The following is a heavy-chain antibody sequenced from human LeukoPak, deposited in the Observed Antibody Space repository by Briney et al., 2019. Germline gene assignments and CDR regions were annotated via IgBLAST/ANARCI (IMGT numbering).Heavy chain of an antibody. J-gene: IGHJ6*02. D-gene: IGHD2-2*01. CDR2: IYYSGNT. Sequence: SETLSLTCSVSGGSISPYYWSWLRQAPGRGLEWIGYIYYSGNTNYNPSLKSRVTISIDTSRNQFSLKLTSVTAADTAVYYCARAYCRTSSCYDASGGMDVWGQGTTVIVSS. V-gene: IGHV4-59*01. CDR1: GGSISPYY. CDR3: ARAYCRTSSCYDASGGMDV.